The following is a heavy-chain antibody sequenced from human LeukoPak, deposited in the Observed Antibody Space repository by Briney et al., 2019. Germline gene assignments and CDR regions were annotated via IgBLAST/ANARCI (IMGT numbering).Heavy chain of an antibody. J-gene: IGHJ4*02. Sequence: SETLSLTCAVSGYSISSGYYWGWIRQPPGKGLEWIGSIYHSGSTYYNPSLKSRVTISVDTSKNQFSLKLSSVTAADTAVYYCARHESALDYGDPGAFDYWGQGTLVTVSS. V-gene: IGHV4-38-2*01. CDR3: ARHESALDYGDPGAFDY. D-gene: IGHD4-17*01. CDR1: GYSISSGYY. CDR2: IYHSGST.